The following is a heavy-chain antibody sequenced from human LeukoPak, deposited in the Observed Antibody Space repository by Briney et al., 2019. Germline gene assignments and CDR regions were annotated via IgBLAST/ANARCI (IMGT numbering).Heavy chain of an antibody. J-gene: IGHJ4*02. CDR2: IWSHGGTK. CDR1: GFTFSTRG. V-gene: IGHV3-33*01. Sequence: GGSLRLSCAASGFTFSTRGMHWVRQAPGKGLEWVAVIWSHGGTKYYADSVKGRFTISRDNSKNTLYLQMNSLRADGTAVYYCARWGDSHGDYWGQGTLVTVSS. CDR3: ARWGDSHGDY. D-gene: IGHD6-13*01.